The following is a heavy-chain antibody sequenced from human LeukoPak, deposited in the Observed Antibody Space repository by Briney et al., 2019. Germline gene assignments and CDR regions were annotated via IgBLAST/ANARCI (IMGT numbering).Heavy chain of an antibody. J-gene: IGHJ4*02. D-gene: IGHD3-22*01. CDR3: ARSGGVAYYYDSSGYYAFDY. V-gene: IGHV4-59*12. Sequence: PSETLSLTCTVSGGSISSYYWNWIRQSPGKGLEWIGYIYHSGRTDYNPSLKSRVTISADTSKNQFSLKLSSVTAADTAVYYCARSGGVAYYYDSSGYYAFDYWGQGTLVTVSS. CDR1: GGSISSYY. CDR2: IYHSGRT.